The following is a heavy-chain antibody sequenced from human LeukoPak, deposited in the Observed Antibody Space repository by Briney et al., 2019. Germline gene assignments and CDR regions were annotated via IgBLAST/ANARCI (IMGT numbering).Heavy chain of an antibody. Sequence: GGSLRLSCAASGFTFDDYAMHWVRQAPGKGLEWVSGISWNSGSIGYADSVKGRFTISRDNAKNSLYLQMNSLRAEDTALYYCAKSSGWYYFDYWGQGTLVTVSS. J-gene: IGHJ4*02. CDR2: ISWNSGSI. CDR1: GFTFDDYA. D-gene: IGHD6-19*01. V-gene: IGHV3-9*01. CDR3: AKSSGWYYFDY.